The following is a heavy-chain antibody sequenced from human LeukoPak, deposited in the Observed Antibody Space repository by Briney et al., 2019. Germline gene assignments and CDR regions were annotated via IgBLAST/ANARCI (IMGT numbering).Heavy chain of an antibody. CDR1: GFTFSSYG. CDR3: AKEADSSGYYSDY. Sequence: PGGSLRLSCAASGFTFSSYGMHWVRQAPGKGLEWVAFIRYDGSNKYYADSVKGRFTISRDNSKNTLYLQMNSLRAEDTAVYYCAKEADSSGYYSDYWGQGTLVTVSS. D-gene: IGHD3-22*01. CDR2: IRYDGSNK. V-gene: IGHV3-30*02. J-gene: IGHJ4*02.